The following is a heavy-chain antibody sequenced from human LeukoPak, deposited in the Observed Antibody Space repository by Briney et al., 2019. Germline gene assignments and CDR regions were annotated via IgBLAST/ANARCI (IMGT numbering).Heavy chain of an antibody. D-gene: IGHD3-10*01. V-gene: IGHV1-69*05. CDR3: ARDMYYYGSGSYYNFYYFDY. CDR1: GGTFRSYA. Sequence: SVKVSCKASGGTFRSYAISWVRQAPGQGLEWMGGIIPIFGTANYAQKFQGRVTITTDESTSTAYMELSSLRSEDTAVYYCARDMYYYGSGSYYNFYYFDYWGQGTLVTVSS. CDR2: IIPIFGTA. J-gene: IGHJ4*02.